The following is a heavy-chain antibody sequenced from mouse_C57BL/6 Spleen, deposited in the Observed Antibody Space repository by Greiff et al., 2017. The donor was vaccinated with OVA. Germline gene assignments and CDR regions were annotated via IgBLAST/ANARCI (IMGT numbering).Heavy chain of an antibody. J-gene: IGHJ1*03. V-gene: IGHV2-2*01. CDR1: GFSLTRYG. D-gene: IGHD2-4*01. CDR3: ARRDYDYDGGYFDV. CDR2: IWSGGST. Sequence: QVQLKQSGPGLVQPSQSLSITCTVSGFSLTRYGVHWVRQSPGKGLAWLGVIWSGGSTDYNAAFISRLSISKDNSKSQVFFKMNSLQADDTAIYYCARRDYDYDGGYFDVWGTGTTVTVSS.